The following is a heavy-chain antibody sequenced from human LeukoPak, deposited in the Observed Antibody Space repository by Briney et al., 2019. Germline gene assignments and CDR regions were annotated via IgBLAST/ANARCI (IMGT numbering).Heavy chain of an antibody. D-gene: IGHD7-27*01. CDR1: GFTFSSYA. Sequence: GGSLRLSCAASGFTFSSYAMHWVRQAPGKGLEWVSLIYSAGGINYADSVKGRFTISRDNSKNTLYLQMNSLRAEDTAVYYCASSNNWGPPTHWGQGTLVTVSS. CDR3: ASSNNWGPPTH. V-gene: IGHV3-53*01. CDR2: IYSAGGI. J-gene: IGHJ4*02.